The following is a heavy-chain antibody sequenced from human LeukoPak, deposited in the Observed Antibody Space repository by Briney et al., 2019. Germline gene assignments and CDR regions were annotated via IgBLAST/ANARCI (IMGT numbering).Heavy chain of an antibody. CDR2: IYYSGST. V-gene: IGHV4-59*01. J-gene: IGHJ6*03. Sequence: SETLSLTCTVSGGSISSYYWSWIRQPPGKGLEWIGYIYYSGSTNYKSSLKSRVTISLDTSKNQFSLKLSSVTAADTAVYYCARTTEGGYSYGYFYYYYMDVWGKGTTVTISS. CDR1: GGSISSYY. D-gene: IGHD5-18*01. CDR3: ARTTEGGYSYGYFYYYYMDV.